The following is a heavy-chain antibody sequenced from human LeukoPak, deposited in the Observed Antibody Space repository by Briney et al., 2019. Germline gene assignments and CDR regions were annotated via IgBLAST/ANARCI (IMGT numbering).Heavy chain of an antibody. CDR2: ISSSSSTI. J-gene: IGHJ1*01. CDR1: GFTFSSYS. D-gene: IGHD3-22*01. V-gene: IGHV3-48*01. Sequence: PGGSLRLSCAASGFTFSSYSMNWVRQAPGKGLEWVSYISSSSSTIYYADSVKGRFTISRDNSKNTLYLQMNSLRAEDTAVYYCAKKGSSGYYFSEYFQHWGQGTLVTASS. CDR3: AKKGSSGYYFSEYFQH.